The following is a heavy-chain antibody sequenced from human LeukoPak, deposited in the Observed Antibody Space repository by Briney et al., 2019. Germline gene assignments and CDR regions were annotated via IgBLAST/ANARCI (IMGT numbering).Heavy chain of an antibody. CDR2: IYYSGNT. CDR3: ARLATVTTSGPSGRDAFDI. Sequence: SETLSLTCTVSGGSISSYYWSWIRQPPGKGLEWIGYIYYSGNTNYNPSLKSRVTISVDTSKNQFSLKLSSVTAADTAVYYCARLATVTTSGPSGRDAFDIWGQGTMVTVSS. J-gene: IGHJ3*02. CDR1: GGSISSYY. D-gene: IGHD4-17*01. V-gene: IGHV4-59*08.